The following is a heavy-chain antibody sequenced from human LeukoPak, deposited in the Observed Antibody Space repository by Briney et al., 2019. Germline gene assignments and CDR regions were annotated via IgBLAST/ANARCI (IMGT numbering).Heavy chain of an antibody. CDR3: ASGYDLPY. V-gene: IGHV3-48*03. Sequence: TGGSLRLSCAASTFTFSSYEMNWVRQASGKGLEWISYISRSGSTIYYADSVKGRFTISRDNAKNSLYLQMDSLRAEDTAVYYCASGYDLPYWGQGTLVTVSS. D-gene: IGHD5-12*01. CDR2: ISRSGSTI. CDR1: TFTFSSYE. J-gene: IGHJ4*02.